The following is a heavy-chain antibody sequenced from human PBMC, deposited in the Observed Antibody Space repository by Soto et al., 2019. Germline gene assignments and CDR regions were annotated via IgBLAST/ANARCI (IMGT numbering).Heavy chain of an antibody. V-gene: IGHV4-59*01. CDR1: GGSISSYY. CDR3: ARHSIAAAGSPHFDY. CDR2: IYYSGST. J-gene: IGHJ4*02. D-gene: IGHD6-13*01. Sequence: SETLSLTCTVSGGSISSYYWSWIRQPPGKGLEWIGYIYYSGSTNYNPSLKSRVTISVDTSKNQFSLKLSSVTAADTAVYYCARHSIAAAGSPHFDYWGQGTLVTVSS.